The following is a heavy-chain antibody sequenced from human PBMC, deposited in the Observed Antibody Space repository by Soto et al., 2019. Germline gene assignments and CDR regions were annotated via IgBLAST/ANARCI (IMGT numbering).Heavy chain of an antibody. V-gene: IGHV1-69*04. D-gene: IGHD7-27*01. CDR2: IIPILGIA. CDR3: ARDPTAFLANWGSGPLPNWYFDL. Sequence: ASVKVSCKASGGTFSSYTISWVRQAPGQGLEWMGRIIPILGIANYAQKFQGRVTITADKSTSTAYMELSSLRSEDTAVYYCARDPTAFLANWGSGPLPNWYFDLWGRGTLVTVSS. CDR1: GGTFSSYT. J-gene: IGHJ2*01.